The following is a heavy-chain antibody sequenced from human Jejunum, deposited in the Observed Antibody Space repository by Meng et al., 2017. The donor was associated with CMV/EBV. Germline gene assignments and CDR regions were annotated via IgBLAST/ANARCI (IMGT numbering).Heavy chain of an antibody. CDR3: ARGYYGPNFYQPYDACDI. CDR1: ISSYY. CDR2: MYYKGNT. Sequence: ISSYYWNWIRQTPGKGLEWSGYMYYKGNTNYNPSLKSRVTVSVDTYKNEFSLKLSSVTAADTAVYYCARGYYGPNFYQPYDACDIWGQGTRVTVSS. J-gene: IGHJ3*02. D-gene: IGHD3-10*01. V-gene: IGHV4-59*01.